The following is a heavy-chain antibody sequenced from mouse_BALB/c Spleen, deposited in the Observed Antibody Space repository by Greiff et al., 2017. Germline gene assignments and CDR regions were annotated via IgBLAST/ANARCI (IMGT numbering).Heavy chain of an antibody. D-gene: IGHD1-1*01. CDR3: ARSDVSHYCGSSYAMDD. V-gene: IGHV5-17*02. CDR1: GFTFSSFG. Sequence: EVKLMESGGGLVQPGGSRKLSCAASGFTFSSFGMHWVRQPPEKGLEWVAYISSGSSTIYYADTVKGRFTISRDNPKNTLFLQMTSLRSEDTAMYYCARSDVSHYCGSSYAMDDWGQGTSVTVSS. CDR2: ISSGSSTI. J-gene: IGHJ4*01.